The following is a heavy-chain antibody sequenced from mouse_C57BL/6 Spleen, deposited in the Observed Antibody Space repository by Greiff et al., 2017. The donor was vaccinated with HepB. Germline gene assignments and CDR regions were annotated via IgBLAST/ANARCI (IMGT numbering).Heavy chain of an antibody. CDR2: IDPETGGT. D-gene: IGHD2-5*01. J-gene: IGHJ2*01. CDR1: GYTFTDYE. CDR3: TRDSNYAYFDY. V-gene: IGHV1-15*01. Sequence: VQLQQSGAELVRPGASVTLSCKASGYTFTDYEMHWVKQTPVHGLEWIRAIDPETGGTAYNQKFKGKAILTADKSSSTAYMELRSLTSEDSAVYYCTRDSNYAYFDYWGQGTTLTVSS.